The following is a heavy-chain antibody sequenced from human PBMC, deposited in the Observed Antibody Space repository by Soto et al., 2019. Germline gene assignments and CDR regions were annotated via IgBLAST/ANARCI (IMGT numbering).Heavy chain of an antibody. J-gene: IGHJ5*02. D-gene: IGHD3-10*01. CDR1: GYTFTGYY. CDR3: ARDYFPLHSGSYYNANFFGP. Sequence: GASVKVSCKASGYTFTGYYMHWVRQAPGQGLEWMGWINPNSGGTNYAQKFQGRVTMTRDTSISTAYMELSRLRSDDTAVYYCARDYFPLHSGSYYNANFFGPWGQGTLVNVSS. V-gene: IGHV1-2*02. CDR2: INPNSGGT.